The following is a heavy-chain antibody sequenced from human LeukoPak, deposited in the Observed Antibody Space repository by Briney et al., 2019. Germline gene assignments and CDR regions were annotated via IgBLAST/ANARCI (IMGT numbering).Heavy chain of an antibody. V-gene: IGHV3-11*06. CDR2: ITSSSSYT. CDR3: ARENYGSFDY. D-gene: IGHD3-10*01. Sequence: GGSLRLSCAAPGFTFSDYYMSWIRQAPGKGLEWVSYITSSSSYTNYADSVKGRFTISRDNAKNSLYLQMNSLRAEDTAVYYCARENYGSFDYWGQGTLVTVSS. CDR1: GFTFSDYY. J-gene: IGHJ4*02.